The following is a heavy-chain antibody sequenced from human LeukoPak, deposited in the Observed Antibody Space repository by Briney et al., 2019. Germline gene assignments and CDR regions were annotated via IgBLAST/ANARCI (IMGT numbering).Heavy chain of an antibody. Sequence: ASVTVSCTASGYTFTSYDINWVRQATGQGLEWMGWMNPNSGNTGYAQKFQGRVTMTRNTSISTAYMELSSLRSEDTAVYYCATRAVFDWLIWFDPWGQGTLVTVSS. CDR3: ATRAVFDWLIWFDP. CDR2: MNPNSGNT. CDR1: GYTFTSYD. D-gene: IGHD3-9*01. V-gene: IGHV1-8*01. J-gene: IGHJ5*02.